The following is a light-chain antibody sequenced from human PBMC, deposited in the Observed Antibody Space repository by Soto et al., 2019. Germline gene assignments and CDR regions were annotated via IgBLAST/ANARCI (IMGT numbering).Light chain of an antibody. CDR3: LQDYNYPRT. J-gene: IGKJ1*01. CDR2: AAY. V-gene: IGKV1-6*01. CDR1: QGIRND. Sequence: IQTTQSPSSLSASVGDRGTITCRASQGIRNDLGWYQQKPGKAPKLLIYAAYSLHTGVTSRFSGSLSGTDFTLTISSLQPEDSATYYCLQDYNYPRTVGQGTQVEIK.